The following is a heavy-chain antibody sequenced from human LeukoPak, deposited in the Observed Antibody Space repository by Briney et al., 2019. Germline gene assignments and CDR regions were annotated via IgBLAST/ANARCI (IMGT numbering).Heavy chain of an antibody. D-gene: IGHD1-26*01. V-gene: IGHV4-59*01. Sequence: SETLSLTCTVSGGSISSYYWSWIRQPPGKGLEWIGYIYYSGSTNYNPSLKSRVTISVDTSKNQFSLKLSSVTAADTAVYYCARDKGSYYAPFDYWGQGTLVTVSS. CDR2: IYYSGST. CDR1: GGSISSYY. J-gene: IGHJ4*02. CDR3: ARDKGSYYAPFDY.